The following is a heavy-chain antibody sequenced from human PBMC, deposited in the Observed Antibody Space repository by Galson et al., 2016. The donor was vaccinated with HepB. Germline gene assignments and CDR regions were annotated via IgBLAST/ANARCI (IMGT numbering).Heavy chain of an antibody. D-gene: IGHD3-3*01. V-gene: IGHV3-64D*09. Sequence: SLRLSCAASGFSFSNYDMHWVRQAPGKGLEYVSTITSNGGSTYSADSVKGRFTISRDNSKNTLYLQMSSLRADDTAVYYCVKAHDLWKGYYFDYWGQGTLVTVSS. CDR2: ITSNGGST. CDR3: VKAHDLWKGYYFDY. CDR1: GFSFSNYD. J-gene: IGHJ4*02.